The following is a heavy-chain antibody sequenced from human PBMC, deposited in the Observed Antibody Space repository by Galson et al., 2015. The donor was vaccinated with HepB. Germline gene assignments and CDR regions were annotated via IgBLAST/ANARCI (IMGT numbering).Heavy chain of an antibody. J-gene: IGHJ6*02. D-gene: IGHD2-2*01. CDR2: FDPEDGET. V-gene: IGHV1-24*01. CDR1: GYTLTELS. CDR3: ATRGVVPAANDYYYYYGMDV. Sequence: SVKVSCKVSGYTLTELSMHWVRQAPGKGLEWMGGFDPEDGETIYAQKFQGRVTMTEDTSTDTAYMELSSLRSEDTAVYYCATRGVVPAANDYYYYYGMDVWGQGTTVTVSS.